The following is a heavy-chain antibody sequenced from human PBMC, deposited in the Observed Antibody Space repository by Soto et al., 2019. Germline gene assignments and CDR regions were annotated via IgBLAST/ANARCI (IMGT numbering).Heavy chain of an antibody. CDR3: ARGATVTSGD. Sequence: YETLSLPCTVAGSSISSYYWRWFRQPPGKGLEWIGYIYYSGSTSYNPSLKSRVTISIDTSKNQFSLKLSSVTAADMAVYYCARGATVTSGDWGQGILVTVS. D-gene: IGHD4-17*01. CDR2: IYYSGST. J-gene: IGHJ4*02. V-gene: IGHV4-59*01. CDR1: GSSISSYY.